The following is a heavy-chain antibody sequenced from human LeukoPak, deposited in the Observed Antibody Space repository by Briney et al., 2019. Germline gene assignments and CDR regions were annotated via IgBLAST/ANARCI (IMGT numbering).Heavy chain of an antibody. CDR2: INPNSGGT. J-gene: IGHJ4*02. D-gene: IGHD3-16*02. CDR1: GYTFTGYY. Sequence: GASVKVSCKASGYTFTGYYMHWVRQAPGQGLEWMGWINPNSGGTNYAQKFQGRVTMTRDTSISTAYMELSRLRSDDTAVYYCARALGHDYVWGSYRFDYWGQGTLVTVSS. CDR3: ARALGHDYVWGSYRFDY. V-gene: IGHV1-2*02.